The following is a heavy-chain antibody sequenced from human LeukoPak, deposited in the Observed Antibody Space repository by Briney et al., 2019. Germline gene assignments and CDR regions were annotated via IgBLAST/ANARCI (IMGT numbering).Heavy chain of an antibody. V-gene: IGHV4-59*01. D-gene: IGHD3-16*02. Sequence: SETLSLTCTVSGGPISSYYWSWIRQPPGKGLEWIGYIYYSGSTNYNPSLKSRVTISVDTSKNQFSLKLSSVTAADTAVYYCARVRSSIVDYWGQGTLVNVSS. J-gene: IGHJ4*02. CDR1: GGPISSYY. CDR2: IYYSGST. CDR3: ARVRSSIVDY.